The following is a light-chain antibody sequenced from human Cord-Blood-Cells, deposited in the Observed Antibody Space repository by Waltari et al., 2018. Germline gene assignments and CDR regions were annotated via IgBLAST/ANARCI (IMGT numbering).Light chain of an antibody. CDR3: QQRSNWPT. CDR1: QSVSSY. CDR2: DAS. Sequence: EIVLTQSPATLSLSPGDSATLTCRASQSVSSYLAGYQQKPGQAPRLLIYDASNRATGIPARFSGSGSGTDFTLTISSLEPEDFAVYYCQQRSNWPTFGGGTKVEIK. J-gene: IGKJ4*01. V-gene: IGKV3-11*01.